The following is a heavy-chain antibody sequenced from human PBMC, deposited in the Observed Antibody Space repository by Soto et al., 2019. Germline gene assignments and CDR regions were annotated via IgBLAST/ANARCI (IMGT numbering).Heavy chain of an antibody. D-gene: IGHD4-17*01. J-gene: IGHJ4*02. V-gene: IGHV4-59*01. CDR1: GGSISSYY. CDR3: ARTHGDYIAFDY. Sequence: WETLSLTCTVSGGSISSYYWSWIRQPPGKGLEWIGYIYYSGSTNYNPSLKSQVTISVDTSKNQFSLKLSSVTAADTAVYYCARTHGDYIAFDYWGQGTLVTVSS. CDR2: IYYSGST.